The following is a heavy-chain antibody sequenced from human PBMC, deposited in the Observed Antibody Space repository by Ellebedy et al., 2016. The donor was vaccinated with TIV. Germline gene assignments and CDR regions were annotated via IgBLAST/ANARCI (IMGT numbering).Heavy chain of an antibody. Sequence: ASVKVSXKASRYTFTTYTIHWVRQAPGQRLEWMGWVNAGKGNTKYSRKFQGRVSITRDTSASTVYMALTSLRSEDTAVYYCARETHYYDSRSDYPWGSWGQGTLVTVSS. CDR3: ARETHYYDSRSDYPWGS. CDR2: VNAGKGNT. D-gene: IGHD3-22*01. CDR1: RYTFTTYT. V-gene: IGHV1-3*01. J-gene: IGHJ5*02.